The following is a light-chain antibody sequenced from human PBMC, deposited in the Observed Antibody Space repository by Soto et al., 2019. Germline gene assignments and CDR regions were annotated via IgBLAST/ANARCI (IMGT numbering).Light chain of an antibody. J-gene: IGKJ1*01. CDR1: QSLRSN. CDR2: AAS. V-gene: IGKV3-15*01. Sequence: IVMTQSPATLSVSPGERATLSCRASQSLRSNLAWYQQKPGQPPRLLIYAASTRATGIPPRVSGSGSGTEFTLTISSLQSEDFAVYYCQQYNNWWTFGQGTKVEIK. CDR3: QQYNNWWT.